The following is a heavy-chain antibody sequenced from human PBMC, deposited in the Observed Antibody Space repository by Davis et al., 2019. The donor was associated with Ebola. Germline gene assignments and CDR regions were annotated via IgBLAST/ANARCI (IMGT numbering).Heavy chain of an antibody. V-gene: IGHV3-9*01. CDR2: ISWNSGSI. Sequence: SLKISCAASGFTFYDYAMHWVRQAPGKGLEWVSGISWNSGSIGYADSVKGRFTISRDNAKNSLYLQMNSLRAEDTALYYCAKESIAVAGGEFDYWGQGTLVTVSS. CDR3: AKESIAVAGGEFDY. CDR1: GFTFYDYA. J-gene: IGHJ4*02. D-gene: IGHD6-19*01.